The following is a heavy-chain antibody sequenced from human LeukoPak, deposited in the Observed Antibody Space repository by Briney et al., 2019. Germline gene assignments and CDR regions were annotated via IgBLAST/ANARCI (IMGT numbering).Heavy chain of an antibody. D-gene: IGHD2-15*01. CDR1: GGSISSGDYI. V-gene: IGHV4-30-4*01. J-gene: IGHJ4*02. CDR2: MHYGGSP. CDR3: TRGLPSDKIDY. Sequence: SETLSLTCTVSGGSISSGDYIWTWIRQPPGKGLEWIGRMHYGGSPSYNPSLQSRVTISADTSKNQFSLSLYSVTTADTAVYYCTRGLPSDKIDYWGQGTLVTVSS.